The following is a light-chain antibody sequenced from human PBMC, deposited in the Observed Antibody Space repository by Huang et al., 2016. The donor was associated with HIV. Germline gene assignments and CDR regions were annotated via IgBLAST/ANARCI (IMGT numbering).Light chain of an antibody. CDR1: QDVSSN. J-gene: IGKJ2*01. V-gene: IGKV3-15*01. CDR3: QQYNNWPRT. Sequence: ERVMTQSPDILSVSPGETATLSCRASQDVSSNLGWYRQKPGQAPSLLIYGASTRVSGIPARFNGSGSGIAFTLTISSVQSEDFAVYYCQQYNNWPRTFGQGTKLEIK. CDR2: GAS.